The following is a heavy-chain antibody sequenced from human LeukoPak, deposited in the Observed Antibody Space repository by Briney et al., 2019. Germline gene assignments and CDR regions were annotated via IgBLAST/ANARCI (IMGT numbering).Heavy chain of an antibody. D-gene: IGHD5-18*01. J-gene: IGHJ6*02. CDR3: ARVSHTAMVKQPLGYYGMDV. CDR1: GYTFTGYY. V-gene: IGHV1-2*04. CDR2: INPNSGGT. Sequence: GASVKVSCKASGYTFTGYYMHWVRQAPGQGLEWMGWINPNSGGTNYAQKFQGWVTMTRDTSISTAYMELSRLRSDDTAVYYCARVSHTAMVKQPLGYYGMDVWGQGTTVTVSS.